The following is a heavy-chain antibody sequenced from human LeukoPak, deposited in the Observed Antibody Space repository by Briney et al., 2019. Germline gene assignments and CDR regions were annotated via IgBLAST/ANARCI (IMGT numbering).Heavy chain of an antibody. D-gene: IGHD6-13*01. Sequence: PSETLSLTCTVSGGSISSYYWSWTRQPPGKGLEWIGYIYYSGSTNYNPSLKSRVTISVDTSKNQFSLKLSSVTAADTAVYYCARQGYSSSYYFDYWGQGTLVTVSS. CDR3: ARQGYSSSYYFDY. J-gene: IGHJ4*02. CDR2: IYYSGST. CDR1: GGSISSYY. V-gene: IGHV4-59*08.